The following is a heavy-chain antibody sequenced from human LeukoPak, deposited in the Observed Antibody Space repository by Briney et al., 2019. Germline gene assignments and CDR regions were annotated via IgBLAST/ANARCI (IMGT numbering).Heavy chain of an antibody. D-gene: IGHD3-22*01. CDR2: IRYDGSNK. V-gene: IGHV3-30*02. J-gene: IGHJ2*01. CDR3: AKPSLYYYDTSGYYRYWYFDL. CDR1: GFTFSNYA. Sequence: GGSLRLSWAASGFTFSNYAIRWVRQAPGKGLEWVAFIRYDGSNKYYVDSVKGRFTISRDNSKNTLYLQMNSLRAEDTAVYYCAKPSLYYYDTSGYYRYWYFDLWGRGTLVTVSS.